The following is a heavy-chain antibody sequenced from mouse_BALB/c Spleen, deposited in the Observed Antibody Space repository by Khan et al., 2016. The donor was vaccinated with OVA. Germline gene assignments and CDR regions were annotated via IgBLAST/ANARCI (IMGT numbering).Heavy chain of an antibody. J-gene: IGHJ4*01. CDR2: IWGDGNT. V-gene: IGHV2-3*01. D-gene: IGHD2-1*01. CDR1: GFSLTSYG. CDR3: VKQVHGTLYAVDY. Sequence: QVRLQQSGPGLVAPSQSLSITCTVSGFSLTSYGVSWVRQSPGKGLEWLGVIWGDGNTNYHSTLISRLSISKDDSKSQVFLNLNSLQTDDTATYYWVKQVHGTLYAVDYWGQGTSVTVSS.